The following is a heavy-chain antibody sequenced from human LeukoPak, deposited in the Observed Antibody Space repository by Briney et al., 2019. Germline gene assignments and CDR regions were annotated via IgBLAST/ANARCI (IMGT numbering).Heavy chain of an antibody. V-gene: IGHV4-59*08. CDR1: GDSMSGYY. Sequence: PSETLSLTCSVSGDSMSGYYWSWIRQPPGKGLEWIGYMYYSGTTSYNPSLKSRVTLSTDTSKNHFPLKLYSVTAADTGVYYCARHDNYPGFGRGFDPWGQGFLVTVTS. J-gene: IGHJ5*02. D-gene: IGHD1-14*01. CDR3: ARHDNYPGFGRGFDP. CDR2: MYYSGTT.